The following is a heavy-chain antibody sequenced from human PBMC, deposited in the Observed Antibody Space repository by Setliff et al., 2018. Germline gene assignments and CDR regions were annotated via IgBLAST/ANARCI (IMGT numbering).Heavy chain of an antibody. CDR2: IYSGGST. CDR1: GFTFSSYA. V-gene: IGHV3-66*01. J-gene: IGHJ6*02. Sequence: GGSLRLSCVASGFTFSSYAMSWVRQAPGKGLEWVSVIYSGGSTYYADSVKGRFTISRDNAKNSLYLQMNSLRAEDTAVYYCARDHVYGSQYYYYYYGMDVWGQGTTVTVSS. CDR3: ARDHVYGSQYYYYYYGMDV. D-gene: IGHD3-10*01.